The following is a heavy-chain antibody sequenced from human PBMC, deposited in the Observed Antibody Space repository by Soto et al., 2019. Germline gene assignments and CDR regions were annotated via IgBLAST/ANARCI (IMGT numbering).Heavy chain of an antibody. Sequence: QITLKESGPTVVKPTQTLTLTCSFSGFSLSTTGVGVGWIRQSPGKALEWLAIIYWDNDKRYSPSLKSRVTITKDTYKNQVVLTVTNMDPVDTGTYYCARSLWFGELHWGQGALVTVSS. CDR2: IYWDNDK. CDR3: ARSLWFGELH. J-gene: IGHJ4*02. CDR1: GFSLSTTGVG. V-gene: IGHV2-5*02. D-gene: IGHD3-10*01.